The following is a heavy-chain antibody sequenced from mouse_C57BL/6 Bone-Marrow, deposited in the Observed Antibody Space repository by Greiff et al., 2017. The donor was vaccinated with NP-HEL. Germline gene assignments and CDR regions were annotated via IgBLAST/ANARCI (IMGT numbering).Heavy chain of an antibody. CDR2: IHPSSGST. Sequence: QVQLQQPGAELVKPGASVKLSCKASGYTFTSYWMTWVKQRPGQGLEWIGMIHPSSGSTNYNEKFKSKATLTVDKSSSTAYIQLSRLSSEDSAVYYCARPFYYGSSYPAYWGQGTPLTVSS. J-gene: IGHJ2*01. V-gene: IGHV1-64*01. CDR3: ARPFYYGSSYPAY. CDR1: GYTFTSYW. D-gene: IGHD1-1*01.